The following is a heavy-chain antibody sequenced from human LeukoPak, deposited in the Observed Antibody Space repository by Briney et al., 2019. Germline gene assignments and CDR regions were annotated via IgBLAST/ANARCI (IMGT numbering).Heavy chain of an antibody. Sequence: SQTLSLTCTVSGGSISSGSYYWSWIRQPAGKGLEWIGRIYTSGSTNYNPSLKSRVTISVDTSKNQFSLKLSSVTAADTAVYCCARENYYDSSGYLFDYWGQGTLVTVSS. J-gene: IGHJ4*02. CDR3: ARENYYDSSGYLFDY. V-gene: IGHV4-61*02. D-gene: IGHD3-22*01. CDR1: GGSISSGSYY. CDR2: IYTSGST.